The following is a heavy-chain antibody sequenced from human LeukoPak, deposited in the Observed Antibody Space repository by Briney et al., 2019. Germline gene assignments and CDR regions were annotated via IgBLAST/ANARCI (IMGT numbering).Heavy chain of an antibody. V-gene: IGHV4-4*07. J-gene: IGHJ4*02. CDR2: IYTSGST. CDR3: ARDLPNRIFGVVMYYFDY. D-gene: IGHD3-3*01. Sequence: PSETLSLTCTVSGGSISSYYWSWIRQPAGKGLEWIGRIYTSGSTNYNPSLKSRVTMSVDTPKNQFSLKLSSVTAADTAVYYCARDLPNRIFGVVMYYFDYWGQGTLVTVSS. CDR1: GGSISSYY.